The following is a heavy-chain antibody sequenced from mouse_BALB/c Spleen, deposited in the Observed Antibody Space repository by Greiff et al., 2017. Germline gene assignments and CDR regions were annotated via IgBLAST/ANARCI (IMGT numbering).Heavy chain of an antibody. Sequence: EVQLQESGGGLVKPGGSLKLSCAASGFAFSSYDMSWVRQTPEKRLEWVAYISSGGGSTYYPDTVKGRFTISRDNAKNTLYLQMSSLKSEDTAMYYCAREVAYAMDYWGQGTSVTVSS. J-gene: IGHJ4*01. V-gene: IGHV5-12-1*01. CDR1: GFAFSSYD. CDR2: ISSGGGST. CDR3: AREVAYAMDY.